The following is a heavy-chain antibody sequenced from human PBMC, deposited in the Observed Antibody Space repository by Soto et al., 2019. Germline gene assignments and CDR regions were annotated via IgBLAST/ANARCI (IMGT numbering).Heavy chain of an antibody. CDR2: ISSSSSTI. Sequence: GGSLRLSCAASGFTFRSFTMNWVRQAPGKGLEWVSYISSSSSTIYYADSVKGRFTISRDNAKNSPYLQMNSLRDEDTAVYYCARDETYYYGSGPVGGQGTLVTVSS. CDR1: GFTFRSFT. D-gene: IGHD3-10*01. CDR3: ARDETYYYGSGPV. V-gene: IGHV3-48*02. J-gene: IGHJ4*02.